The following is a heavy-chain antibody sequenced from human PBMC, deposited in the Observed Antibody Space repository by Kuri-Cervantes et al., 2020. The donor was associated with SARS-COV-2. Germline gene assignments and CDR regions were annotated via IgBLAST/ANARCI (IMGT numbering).Heavy chain of an antibody. CDR3: ARDFNDFWSGYATFDP. J-gene: IGHJ5*02. CDR1: GYTFTSYD. Sequence: ASVKVSCKASGYTFTSYDINWVRQATGQGLEWMGWMNPNSGNTIYAQKLQGRVTMTTDTSTSTAYMDLRSLRSDDTAVYYCARDFNDFWSGYATFDPWGQGTLVTVSS. V-gene: IGHV1-18*01. D-gene: IGHD3-3*01. CDR2: MNPNSGNT.